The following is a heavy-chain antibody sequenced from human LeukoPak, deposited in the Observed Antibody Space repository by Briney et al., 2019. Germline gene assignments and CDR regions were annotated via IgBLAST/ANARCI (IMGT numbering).Heavy chain of an antibody. J-gene: IGHJ4*02. CDR1: GFTFRIYA. CDR2: VSTDESTK. V-gene: IGHV3-74*01. Sequence: QAGGSLRLSCAASGFTFRIYAMTWVRQAPGKGLEWVLGVSTDESTKRYADSVKGRFTISRDNAKNTVYLQMNSLTVGDTAVYYCARGSGNYYFDHWGQGTLVTVSS. D-gene: IGHD1-26*01. CDR3: ARGSGNYYFDH.